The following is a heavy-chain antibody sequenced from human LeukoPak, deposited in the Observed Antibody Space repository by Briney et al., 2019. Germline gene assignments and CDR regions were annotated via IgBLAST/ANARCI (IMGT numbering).Heavy chain of an antibody. V-gene: IGHV3-73*01. CDR3: TRLFVDTAMGYYYYYYYMDV. CDR1: GFTFSGSA. J-gene: IGHJ6*03. CDR2: IRSKANSYAT. Sequence: PGGSLRLSCAASGFTFSGSAMHWVRQASGKGLEWVGRIRSKANSYATAYAASVKGRFTISRDDSKNTAYLQMNSLKTEDTAVYYCTRLFVDTAMGYYYYYYYMDVWGKGTTVIISS. D-gene: IGHD5-18*01.